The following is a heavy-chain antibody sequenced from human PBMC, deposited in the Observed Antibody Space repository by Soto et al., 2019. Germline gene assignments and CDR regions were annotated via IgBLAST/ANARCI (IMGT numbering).Heavy chain of an antibody. Sequence: AETLSLTCAVYGGSFSGYYWSWIRQPPGKGLEWIGEINDSGNINYNPSLKSRVTILVDTAKKQISLKLSSVTAADTAVYYCARGLILWFGELSRRGGYYYYMDVWGKGTSVTVSS. V-gene: IGHV4-34*01. J-gene: IGHJ6*03. CDR2: INDSGNI. CDR3: ARGLILWFGELSRRGGYYYYMDV. D-gene: IGHD3-10*01. CDR1: GGSFSGYY.